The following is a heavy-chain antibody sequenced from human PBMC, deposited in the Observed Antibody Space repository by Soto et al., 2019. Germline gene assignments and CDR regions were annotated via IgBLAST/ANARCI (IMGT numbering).Heavy chain of an antibody. V-gene: IGHV1-69*01. CDR2: IIPYYNTL. CDR3: SSVASLWYPYCVDS. D-gene: IGHD6-13*01. Sequence: QAQVVQSGAEVRKPGSSVKLSCKASEGTFYSYAIAWVRQAPGQGLEWMGGIIPYYNTLNYAQKFQDRVTITAYDSTNTVYIELSSLRSDDTAVYFCSSVASLWYPYCVDSWAQGTLVTVSA. J-gene: IGHJ4*02. CDR1: EGTFYSYA.